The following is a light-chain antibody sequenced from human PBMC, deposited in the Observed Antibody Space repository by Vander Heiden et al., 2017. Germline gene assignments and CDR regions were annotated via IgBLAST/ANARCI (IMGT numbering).Light chain of an antibody. Sequence: DIPMTQSPSSLSPSVGDRVTITCRASQTISGYLNWYQQKPGKAPKLLIYATSSLQSGVPSRFSGSGSGTDFTLTISRLQPEDFATYYCQQRDSTPSTFGQGTQMDIK. CDR3: QQRDSTPST. CDR2: ATS. V-gene: IGKV1-39*01. J-gene: IGKJ2*01. CDR1: QTISGY.